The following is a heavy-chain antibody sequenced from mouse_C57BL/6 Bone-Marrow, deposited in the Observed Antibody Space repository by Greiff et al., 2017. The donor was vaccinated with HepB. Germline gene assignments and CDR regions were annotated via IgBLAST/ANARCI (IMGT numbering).Heavy chain of an antibody. Sequence: EVQGVESGGDLVKPGGSLKLSCAASGFTFSSYGMSWVRQTPDKRLEWVATISSGGSYTYYPDSVKGRFTISRDNAKNTLDLQMSSLKSEDTAMYYCARLITTVVYWYFDVWGTGTTVTVSS. CDR1: GFTFSSYG. D-gene: IGHD1-1*01. J-gene: IGHJ1*03. CDR2: ISSGGSYT. CDR3: ARLITTVVYWYFDV. V-gene: IGHV5-6*01.